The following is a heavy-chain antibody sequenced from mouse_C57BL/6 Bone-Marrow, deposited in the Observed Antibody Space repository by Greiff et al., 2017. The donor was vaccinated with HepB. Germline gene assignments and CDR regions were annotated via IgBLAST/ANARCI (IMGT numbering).Heavy chain of an antibody. D-gene: IGHD1-3*01. CDR3: ARAKYDYYAMDY. CDR2: INYDGSST. CDR1: GFTFSDYY. Sequence: DVKLVESEGGLVQPGSSMKLSCTASGFTFSDYYMAWVRQVPEKGLEWVANINYDGSSTYYLDSLKSRFIISRDNAKNILYLQMSSLKSEDTATYYCARAKYDYYAMDYWGQGTSVTVSS. V-gene: IGHV5-16*01. J-gene: IGHJ4*01.